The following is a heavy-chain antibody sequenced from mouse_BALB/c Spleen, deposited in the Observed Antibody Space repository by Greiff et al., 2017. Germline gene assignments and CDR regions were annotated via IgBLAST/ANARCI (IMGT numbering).Heavy chain of an antibody. Sequence: VQLQQSGAELVRPGALVKLSCKASGFNIKDYYMHWVKQRPEQGLEWIGWIDPENGNTIYDPKFQGKASITADTSSNTAYLQLSSLTSEDTAVYYCARGGVYYGYDYAMDYWGQGTSVTVSS. D-gene: IGHD2-2*01. CDR3: ARGGVYYGYDYAMDY. J-gene: IGHJ4*01. CDR1: GFNIKDYY. V-gene: IGHV14-1*02. CDR2: IDPENGNT.